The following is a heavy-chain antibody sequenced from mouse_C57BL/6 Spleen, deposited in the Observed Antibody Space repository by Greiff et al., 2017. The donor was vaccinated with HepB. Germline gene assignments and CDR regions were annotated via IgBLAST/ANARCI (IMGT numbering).Heavy chain of an antibody. V-gene: IGHV1-55*01. CDR1: GYTFTSYW. J-gene: IGHJ2*01. Sequence: VQLQQPGAELVKPGASVKMSCKASGYTFTSYWIIWVKQRPGQGLEWIGDIYPGSGSTNYNEKFKSKATLTVDTSSSTAYMQLSSLTSEDSAVYYCARIGYDYDGRDYWGQGTTLTVSS. D-gene: IGHD2-4*01. CDR3: ARIGYDYDGRDY. CDR2: IYPGSGST.